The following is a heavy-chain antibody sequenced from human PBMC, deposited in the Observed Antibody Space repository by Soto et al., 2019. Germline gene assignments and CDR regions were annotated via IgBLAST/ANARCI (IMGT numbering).Heavy chain of an antibody. V-gene: IGHV1-69*06. J-gene: IGHJ4*02. CDR2: IIPMFGTP. CDR1: GGTFSSYA. D-gene: IGHD3-16*02. CDR3: SRVGSDFVWGNFRYTLAF. Sequence: QVQLVQSVAEVKKPGSSVKVSCKASGGTFSSYAISWVRRAPVQGLEWIGGIIPMFGTPNYAQKFQSRVSITVYKFTNTAYMEPRSMRAEDTAVYYCSRVGSDFVWGNFRYTLAFWGQGTLVTVSS.